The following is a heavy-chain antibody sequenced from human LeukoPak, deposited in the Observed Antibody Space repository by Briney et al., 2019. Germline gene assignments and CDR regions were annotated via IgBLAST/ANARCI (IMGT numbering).Heavy chain of an antibody. CDR2: ISYDGSNK. CDR1: GFTFSTYI. V-gene: IGHV3-30-3*01. D-gene: IGHD4-23*01. Sequence: PGGSLRLSCAASGFTFSTYIMSWVRQAPGKGLEWVAVISYDGSNKYYADSVKGRFTISRDNAKNSLYLQMNSLRAEDTAVYYCAREWYGGKDFDYWGQGTLVTVSS. CDR3: AREWYGGKDFDY. J-gene: IGHJ4*02.